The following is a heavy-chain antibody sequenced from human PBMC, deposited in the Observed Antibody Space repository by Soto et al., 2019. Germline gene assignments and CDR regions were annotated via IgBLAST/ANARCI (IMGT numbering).Heavy chain of an antibody. CDR1: GFTFSSYA. D-gene: IGHD4-17*01. CDR3: ATTLQDYGDLLSFDY. Sequence: GGSLRLSCAASGFTFSSYAMSWVRQAPGKGLEWVSAISGSGGSTYYADSVKGRFTISRDNSKNTLYLQMNSLRAEDTAVYYCATTLQDYGDLLSFDYWGQGTLVTVSS. CDR2: ISGSGGST. J-gene: IGHJ4*02. V-gene: IGHV3-23*01.